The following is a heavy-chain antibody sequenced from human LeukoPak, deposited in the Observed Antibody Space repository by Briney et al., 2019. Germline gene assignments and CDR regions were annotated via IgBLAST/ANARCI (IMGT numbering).Heavy chain of an antibody. D-gene: IGHD1-14*01. CDR1: GVSISSYY. J-gene: IGHJ3*02. CDR3: AGEGGRTDAFNI. Sequence: SETLTLTCTVSGVSISSYYWSWIRQPPGKGLEWVGNIYYSGSTNYNPSLKSRATISVYTSKNQFSLKLSSVTAADTAVYYCAGEGGRTDAFNIWSQGTMVTVYS. V-gene: IGHV4-59*01. CDR2: IYYSGST.